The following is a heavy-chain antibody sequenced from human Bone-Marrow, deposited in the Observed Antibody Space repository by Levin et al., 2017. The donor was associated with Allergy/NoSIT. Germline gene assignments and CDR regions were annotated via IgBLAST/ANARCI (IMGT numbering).Heavy chain of an antibody. J-gene: IGHJ5*02. V-gene: IGHV1-18*01. CDR2: ISTFSGDR. CDR3: ARDAKAYCSSSGCYRGTWFDP. Sequence: PMASVKVSCKASDYTFSNFGVNWVRQAPGQGLEWMGWISTFSGDRKSAQKFQGRVTLTADTSTSTAYMELRSLRSDDTAVYYCARDAKAYCSSSGCYRGTWFDPWGQGTLVIVSS. CDR1: DYTFSNFG. D-gene: IGHD2-2*02.